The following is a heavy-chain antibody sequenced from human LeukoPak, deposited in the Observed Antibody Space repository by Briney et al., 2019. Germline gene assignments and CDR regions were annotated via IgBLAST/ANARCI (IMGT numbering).Heavy chain of an antibody. V-gene: IGHV3-21*01. CDR3: ARHYVACHAVYWFYP. CDR1: GFTFSSDT. Sequence: PGGSLRLSCAASGFTFSSDTMNWVRQAPGEGLEWGSSISSSGNYINYADSVKGRFTISRDNANNTLYLQMRRLRAQETRLYYCARHYVACHAVYWFYPWGQVTLVTVSS. J-gene: IGHJ5*02. CDR2: ISSSGNYI. D-gene: IGHD3-16*01.